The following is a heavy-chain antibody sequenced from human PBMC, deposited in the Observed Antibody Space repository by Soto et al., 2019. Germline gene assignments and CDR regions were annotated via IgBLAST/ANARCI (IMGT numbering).Heavy chain of an antibody. CDR2: INPSGGST. J-gene: IGHJ4*02. CDR1: GYSFTSYY. D-gene: IGHD3-22*01. V-gene: IGHV1-46*01. Sequence: GASVKVSCKASGYSFTSYYMHWVRQAPGQGLEWMGIINPSGGSTSYAQKFQGRVTMTRDTSTSTVYMELSSLRSEDTAVYYCARGRRGYYDSSGYRGFDYWGQGTLVTV. CDR3: ARGRRGYYDSSGYRGFDY.